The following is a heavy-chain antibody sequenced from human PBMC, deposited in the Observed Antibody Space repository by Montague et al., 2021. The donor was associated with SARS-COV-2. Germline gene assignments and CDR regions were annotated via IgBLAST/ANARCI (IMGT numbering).Heavy chain of an antibody. J-gene: IGHJ4*02. V-gene: IGHV4-39*01. CDR2: IYYSEST. CDR1: GGSISSSSYY. CDR3: ARRVGQWLPRYQYYFDY. Sequence: SETLSLTCTVSGGSISSSSYYWGWIRQPPGKGLEWIGSIYYSESTYYNPSLKSRVTISVDTSKNQFSLKLSSVIAADTAVYYCARRVGQWLPRYQYYFDYWGQGTLVTVSS. D-gene: IGHD6-19*01.